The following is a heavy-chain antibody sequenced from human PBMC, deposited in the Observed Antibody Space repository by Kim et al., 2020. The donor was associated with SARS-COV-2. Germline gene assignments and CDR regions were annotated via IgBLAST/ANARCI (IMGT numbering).Heavy chain of an antibody. V-gene: IGHV4-31*02. J-gene: IGHJ2*01. D-gene: IGHD3-10*01. Sequence: SRVTISVDTSKNQFSLKLSYVTAADTAVYYCARDTGLLWFGERPLRYFDLWGRGTLVTVSS. CDR3: ARDTGLLWFGERPLRYFDL.